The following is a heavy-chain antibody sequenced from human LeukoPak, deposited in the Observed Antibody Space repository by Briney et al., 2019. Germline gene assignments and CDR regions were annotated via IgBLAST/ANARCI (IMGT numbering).Heavy chain of an antibody. CDR2: INDSGTT. D-gene: IGHD3-10*01. Sequence: PSGTLSLTCTVSGVSISSSNSYWGWIRQPPGNGLEWVGDINDSGTTKYNPSLKSRVTISIDTSKNQFSLKVKSVTAADTAVYYCARLPLGAFGEVLNFDCWGQGTLVTVSS. CDR1: GVSISSSNSY. J-gene: IGHJ4*02. V-gene: IGHV4-39*07. CDR3: ARLPLGAFGEVLNFDC.